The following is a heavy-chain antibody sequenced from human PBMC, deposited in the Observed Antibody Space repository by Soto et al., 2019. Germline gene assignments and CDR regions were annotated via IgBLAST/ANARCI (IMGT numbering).Heavy chain of an antibody. D-gene: IGHD6-25*01. V-gene: IGHV4-38-2*02. CDR1: DYSISSDYY. CDR3: AGQTFTIAAASYGRSNWFDP. J-gene: IGHJ5*02. CDR2: FYHTGST. Sequence: PSETLSLTCTVSDYSISSDYYWGWIRQSPGNGLEWIASFYHTGSTHYNPSLKSRLTMSIDTSKNEFSLRLNSVTAADTAVYYCAGQTFTIAAASYGRSNWFDPWGPGTLVTVS.